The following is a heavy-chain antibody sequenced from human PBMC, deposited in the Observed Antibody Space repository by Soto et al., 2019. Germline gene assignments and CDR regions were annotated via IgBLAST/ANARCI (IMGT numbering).Heavy chain of an antibody. D-gene: IGHD5-18*01. CDR2: ISGSGTTT. CDR1: GFTVSSNY. CDR3: AREDTDMVLGYYYYYGMDV. V-gene: IGHV3-66*01. Sequence: PGGSLRLCCAASGFTVSSNYMSWVRQAPGKGLEWVSVISGSGTTTYYADSVKGRFTISRDNSKNTLYLQMNGLRAEDTAVYYCAREDTDMVLGYYYYYGMDVWGQGNTVTVS. J-gene: IGHJ6*02.